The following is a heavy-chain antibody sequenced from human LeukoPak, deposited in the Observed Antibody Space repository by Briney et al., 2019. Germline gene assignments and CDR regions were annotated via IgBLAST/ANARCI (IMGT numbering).Heavy chain of an antibody. CDR2: IYYSGSS. CDR1: GGSISSYY. D-gene: IGHD1-26*01. CDR3: ARGGTVRNGMDV. J-gene: IGHJ6*02. Sequence: SETLSLTCTVSGGSISSYYWSWIRQPPGKGLEWIGYIYYSGSSNYNPSLKSRVTISVDTSRNQFSLKLSSVTAADTAVYYCARGGTVRNGMDVWGQGTTVTVSS. V-gene: IGHV4-59*01.